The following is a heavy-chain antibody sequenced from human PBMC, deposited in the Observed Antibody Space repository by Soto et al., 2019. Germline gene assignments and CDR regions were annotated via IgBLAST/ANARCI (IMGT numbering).Heavy chain of an antibody. D-gene: IGHD6-13*01. CDR3: AKDTPGGIAAAGTSERRDI. J-gene: IGHJ3*02. CDR1: GFTFSSYG. Sequence: GGSLRLSCAASGFTFSSYGMHWVRQAPGKGLGWVAVISYDGSNKYYADSVKGRFTISRDNSKNTLYLQMNSLRAEDTAVYYCAKDTPGGIAAAGTSERRDIWGQGTMVTVS. CDR2: ISYDGSNK. V-gene: IGHV3-30*18.